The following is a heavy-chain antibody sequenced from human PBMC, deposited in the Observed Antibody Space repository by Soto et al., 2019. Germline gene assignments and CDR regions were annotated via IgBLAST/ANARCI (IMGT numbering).Heavy chain of an antibody. Sequence: EVQLLESGGDLVQPGGSLRLSCAASGFTFSSYTMNWVRQAPAKGLQWVAGISGNGDSTYYADSVKGRFTISRDNSKNTLHLQMNSLRAEDTALYYFAKGAKRAHPYVFDYWGQGTLVTVSS. CDR3: AKGAKRAHPYVFDY. J-gene: IGHJ4*02. CDR1: GFTFSSYT. D-gene: IGHD3-16*01. CDR2: ISGNGDST. V-gene: IGHV3-23*01.